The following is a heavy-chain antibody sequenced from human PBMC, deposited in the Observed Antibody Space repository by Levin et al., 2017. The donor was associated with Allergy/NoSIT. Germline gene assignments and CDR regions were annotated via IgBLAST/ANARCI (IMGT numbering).Heavy chain of an antibody. CDR1: GGTFSSYA. J-gene: IGHJ6*02. CDR3: ASGYGDSRTEYYGMDV. CDR2: IIPILGIA. D-gene: IGHD4-17*01. Sequence: KISCKASGGTFSSYAISWVRQAPGQGLEWMGRIIPILGIANYAQKFQGRVTITADKSTSTAYMELSSLRSEDTAVYYCASGYGDSRTEYYGMDVWGQGTTVTVSS. V-gene: IGHV1-69*04.